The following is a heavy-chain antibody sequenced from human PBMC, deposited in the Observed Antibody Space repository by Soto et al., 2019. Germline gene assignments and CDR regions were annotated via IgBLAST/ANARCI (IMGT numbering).Heavy chain of an antibody. CDR3: ARSRGDCISTSCYGPFDY. V-gene: IGHV4-30-4*01. D-gene: IGHD2-2*01. CDR1: GGSISSGDYY. CDR2: IYYSGST. J-gene: IGHJ4*02. Sequence: QVQLQESGPGLVKPSQTLSLTCTVSGGSISSGDYYWSWIRQPPGKGLEWIGYIYYSGSTYYNPSLTSRVTISVDTSKNQFSLKLSSVTAADTAVYYCARSRGDCISTSCYGPFDYWGQGTLVTVSS.